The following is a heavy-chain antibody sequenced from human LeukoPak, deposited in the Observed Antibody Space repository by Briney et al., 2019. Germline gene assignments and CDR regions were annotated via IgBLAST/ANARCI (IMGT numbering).Heavy chain of an antibody. CDR1: GFTFSNYW. Sequence: GGSLRLSCAASGFTFSNYWMHWVRRAPGKGLVWVSRINSAGSSTSYADSVKGRFTISRDNAKNTLYLQMNSLRAEDTAVYYCAVPPPPGFSYGENLFEYWGQGTLVTVSS. CDR3: AVPPPPGFSYGENLFEY. J-gene: IGHJ4*02. CDR2: INSAGSST. D-gene: IGHD5-18*01. V-gene: IGHV3-74*01.